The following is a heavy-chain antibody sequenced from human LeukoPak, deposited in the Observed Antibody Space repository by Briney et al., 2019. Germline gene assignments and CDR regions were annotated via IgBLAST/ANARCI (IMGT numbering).Heavy chain of an antibody. D-gene: IGHD3-3*01. J-gene: IGHJ3*02. V-gene: IGHV3-21*01. CDR3: AKDFEWGI. Sequence: PGGSLRLSCAVSGFTFTTYSMNWVRQAPGKGLEWVASISSSSTYIYYADSVKGRFTISRDNSKNTLYLQVNSLRAEDTAVYYCAKDFEWGIWGQGTMVTVSS. CDR2: ISSSSTYI. CDR1: GFTFTTYS.